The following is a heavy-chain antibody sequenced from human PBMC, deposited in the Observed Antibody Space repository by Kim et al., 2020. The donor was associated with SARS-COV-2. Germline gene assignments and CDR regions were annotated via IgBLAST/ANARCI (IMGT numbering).Heavy chain of an antibody. CDR3: AQGPPGRIVMFRGEDPLHY. CDR2: ISGGGGST. V-gene: IGHV3-23*01. D-gene: IGHD3-10*01. CDR1: GFTFNNYA. J-gene: IGHJ4*02. Sequence: GGSLRLSCAASGFTFNNYAMNWVRQTPGRGLEWVAGRGLEWVSGISGGGGSTSYADSVKGRFTISRDNAKNTLYLEMNSLTVEDTAVYYCAQGPPGRIVMFRGEDPLHYWGQGTLVTVSS.